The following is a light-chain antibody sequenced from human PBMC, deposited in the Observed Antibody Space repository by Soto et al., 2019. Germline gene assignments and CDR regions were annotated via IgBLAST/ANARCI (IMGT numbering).Light chain of an antibody. CDR1: TGPVTSGQY. Sequence: QTVVTQEPSLTVSPGGTVTLTCGSSTGPVTSGQYSYWLQQKPGQAPRTLIYDTSNKHSWTPARFSGSLLGGKAALTLSGAQPEDEADYYCTISYSGTRVFGGGTKLTVL. J-gene: IGLJ3*02. V-gene: IGLV7-46*01. CDR3: TISYSGTRV. CDR2: DTS.